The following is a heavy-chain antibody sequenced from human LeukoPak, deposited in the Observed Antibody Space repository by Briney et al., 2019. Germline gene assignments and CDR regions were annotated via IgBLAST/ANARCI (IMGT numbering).Heavy chain of an antibody. D-gene: IGHD6-13*01. Sequence: SLRLSCAASGFTFDDYAMHWVRQAPGKGLEWVSGIGWNSGGIVYADSVKGRFTISRDNAKSSLYLQMNSLGAEDTALYYCVKVTAAGFVDHWGQGTLVTVSS. J-gene: IGHJ4*02. CDR3: VKVTAAGFVDH. CDR2: IGWNSGGI. V-gene: IGHV3-9*01. CDR1: GFTFDDYA.